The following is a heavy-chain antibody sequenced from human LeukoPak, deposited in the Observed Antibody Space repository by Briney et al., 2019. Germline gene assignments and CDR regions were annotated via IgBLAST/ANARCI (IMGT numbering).Heavy chain of an antibody. CDR2: ISSSSSYI. CDR1: GFTFSSYS. D-gene: IGHD2-21*02. Sequence: GGSLRLSCAASGFTFSSYSMNWVRQAPGKGLEWVSSISSSSSYIYYADSVKGRFTISRDNAKNSLYLQMNSLRAEDTAVYYCARASPLAFATVFNYGGEGTLVTFSP. CDR3: ARASPLAFATVFNY. J-gene: IGHJ4*02. V-gene: IGHV3-21*01.